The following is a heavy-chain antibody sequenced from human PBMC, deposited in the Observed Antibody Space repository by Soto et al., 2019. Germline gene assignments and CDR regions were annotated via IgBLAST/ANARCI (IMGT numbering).Heavy chain of an antibody. CDR1: GFTFSSYS. D-gene: IGHD2-15*01. Sequence: EVQLVESGGGLVKPGGSLRLSCAASGFTFSSYSMNWVRQAPGKGLEWVSSISSSSSYIYYADSVKGRFTISRDKAKNSPYLQMNSLRAEDTAVYYCARDRRCSGGSCFDYWGQGTLVTVSS. V-gene: IGHV3-21*01. J-gene: IGHJ4*02. CDR3: ARDRRCSGGSCFDY. CDR2: ISSSSSYI.